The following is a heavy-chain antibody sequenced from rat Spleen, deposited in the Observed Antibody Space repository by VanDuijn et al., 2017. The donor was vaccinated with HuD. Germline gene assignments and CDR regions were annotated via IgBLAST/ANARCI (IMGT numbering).Heavy chain of an antibody. Sequence: QVQLKESGPGLVQPSQTLSLTCTVSGLALTSNRVSWIRQPPGKGLEWMGVIWSHGGTDYNSAINSRLSISRDTSKSQVFLKMNSLQTEDTAMYFCARGSAFFDYWGQGVMVTVSS. CDR1: GLALTSNR. CDR3: ARGSAFFDY. V-gene: IGHV2-47*01. J-gene: IGHJ2*01. CDR2: IWSHGGT. D-gene: IGHD3-3*01.